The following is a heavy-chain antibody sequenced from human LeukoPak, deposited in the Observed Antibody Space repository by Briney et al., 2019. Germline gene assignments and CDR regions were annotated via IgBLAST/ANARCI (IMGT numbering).Heavy chain of an antibody. J-gene: IGHJ4*02. CDR1: GFTFSSYS. CDR2: ISSSSSYI. D-gene: IGHD3-16*02. Sequence: GGSLRLSCAASGFTFSSYSMNWVRQAPGKGLEWVSSISSSSSYIYYADSVKGRFTISRDNAKNSLYLQMNSLRAEDTAVYYCARDYDYVWGSYRAPLGYWGQGTLVTVSS. CDR3: ARDYDYVWGSYRAPLGY. V-gene: IGHV3-21*01.